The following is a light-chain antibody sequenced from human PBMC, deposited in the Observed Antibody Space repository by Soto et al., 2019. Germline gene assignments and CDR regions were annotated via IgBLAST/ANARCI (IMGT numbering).Light chain of an antibody. CDR3: QQFGSLGT. CDR2: GAS. Sequence: EIVLPQSPGTLSLSPGERATLSCRASQSVSSSYLAWYQQKPGQAPRLLIYGASSRATGIPDRFSGSGSGTDFTLTIGRLEPEDFAVYYCQQFGSLGTFGQGTKVDIK. J-gene: IGKJ1*01. V-gene: IGKV3-20*01. CDR1: QSVSSSY.